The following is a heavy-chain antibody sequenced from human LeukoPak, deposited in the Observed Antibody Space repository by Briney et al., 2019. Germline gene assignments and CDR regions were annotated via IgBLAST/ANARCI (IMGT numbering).Heavy chain of an antibody. D-gene: IGHD2-2*02. Sequence: GGSPRLSCAASGFTFSTYGMHWVRQAPGKGLEWVTFIRYDGSNKYYADSVRGRFTISRDNFENTLYLQMNSLRPEDTAMYYCAKDACHSSGCYSGIDYWGQGTLVTVSS. J-gene: IGHJ4*02. CDR1: GFTFSTYG. CDR2: IRYDGSNK. CDR3: AKDACHSSGCYSGIDY. V-gene: IGHV3-30*02.